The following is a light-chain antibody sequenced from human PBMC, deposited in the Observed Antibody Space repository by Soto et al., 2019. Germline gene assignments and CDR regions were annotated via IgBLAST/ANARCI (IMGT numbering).Light chain of an antibody. CDR3: QQYNNWPPWT. J-gene: IGKJ1*01. CDR1: QSVSNN. CDR2: DAS. Sequence: ILMTQSPATLSVSPGERATLSCRASQSVSNNLAWYQQKPGQAPRLLIYDASTRATGIPARFSGSGSGTEFPLTISGLQSEDFAVYSCQQYNNWPPWTFGQETKVEIK. V-gene: IGKV3-15*01.